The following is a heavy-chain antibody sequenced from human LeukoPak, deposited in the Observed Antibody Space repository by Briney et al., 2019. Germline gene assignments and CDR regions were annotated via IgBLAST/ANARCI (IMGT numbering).Heavy chain of an antibody. D-gene: IGHD6-13*01. J-gene: IGHJ6*03. Sequence: PSETLSLTCTVSGGSISSYYWSWIRQPPGKGLEWIGYIYYSGSTNYNPSLKSRVTISVDTSKNQFSLKLSSVTAADTAVYYCARVSSWYYYYYYMDVWGKGTTVTISS. CDR1: GGSISSYY. CDR2: IYYSGST. CDR3: ARVSSWYYYYYYMDV. V-gene: IGHV4-59*01.